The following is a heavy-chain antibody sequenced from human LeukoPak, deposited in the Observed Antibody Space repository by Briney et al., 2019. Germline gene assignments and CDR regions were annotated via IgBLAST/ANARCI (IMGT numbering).Heavy chain of an antibody. Sequence: MSSGTLSLTCTVSGDSISGYYWSWIRQPPGKGLEWIGEINHSGSTNYNPSLKSRVTISVDTSKNQFSLKLSSVTAADTAVYYCARGSTMVRGVIPDWFDPWGQGTLVTVSS. CDR1: GDSISGYY. V-gene: IGHV4-34*01. CDR2: INHSGST. D-gene: IGHD3-10*01. CDR3: ARGSTMVRGVIPDWFDP. J-gene: IGHJ5*02.